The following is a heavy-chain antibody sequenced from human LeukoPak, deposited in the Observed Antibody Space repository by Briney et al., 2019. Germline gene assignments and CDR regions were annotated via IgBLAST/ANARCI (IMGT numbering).Heavy chain of an antibody. J-gene: IGHJ4*02. Sequence: GESLKISCKGSGDSFTSYWIGWVRQMPGKGLEWMGIIYPDDSDTRYSPSFQGQVTITADKSISTAYLQWSSLKASDNAMYYCARQRRSSGWPNDYWGQGTLVTVSS. CDR2: IYPDDSDT. CDR1: GDSFTSYW. V-gene: IGHV5-51*01. D-gene: IGHD6-19*01. CDR3: ARQRRSSGWPNDY.